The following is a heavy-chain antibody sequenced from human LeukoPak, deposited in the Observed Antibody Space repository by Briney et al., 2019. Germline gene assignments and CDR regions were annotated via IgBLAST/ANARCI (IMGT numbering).Heavy chain of an antibody. CDR1: GGSISSGDYY. CDR3: ARDKRGYIYGYVRYFDL. CDR2: IYYSGST. Sequence: SQTLSLTCTVSGGSISSGDYYWSWIRQPPGKGLEWIGYIYYSGSTYYNPSLKSRVTISVDTSKNQFSLKLSSVTAADTAVYYCARDKRGYIYGYVRYFDLWGRGTLVTVSS. D-gene: IGHD5-18*01. J-gene: IGHJ2*01. V-gene: IGHV4-30-4*01.